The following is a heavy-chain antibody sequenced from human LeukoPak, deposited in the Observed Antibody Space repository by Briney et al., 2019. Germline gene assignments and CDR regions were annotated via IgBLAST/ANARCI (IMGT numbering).Heavy chain of an antibody. Sequence: ASVKVSCKASGGTFSSYAISWVRQAPGQGLEWMGEIIPIFGTANYAQKFQGRVTITADESTSTAYMELSSLRSEDTAVYYCARTYCGGDCRPSYYYYYGMDVWGQGTTVTVSS. V-gene: IGHV1-69*13. CDR2: IIPIFGTA. D-gene: IGHD2-21*02. CDR3: ARTYCGGDCRPSYYYYYGMDV. J-gene: IGHJ6*02. CDR1: GGTFSSYA.